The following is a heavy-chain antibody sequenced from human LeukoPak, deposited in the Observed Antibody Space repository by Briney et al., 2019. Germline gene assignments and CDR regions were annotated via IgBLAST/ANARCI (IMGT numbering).Heavy chain of an antibody. CDR1: DYTRASYG. D-gene: IGHD5-18*01. J-gene: IGHJ4*02. V-gene: IGHV1-18*01. Sequence: ASVKVSCKASDYTRASYGVNWVRQAPGRGLEWMGWINCYNGNTNYAQKLQGRVTMTTDTATSTAYMELRSLRSDDTAVYYCAREDVDTAMVDYWGQGTLVTVSS. CDR3: AREDVDTAMVDY. CDR2: INCYNGNT.